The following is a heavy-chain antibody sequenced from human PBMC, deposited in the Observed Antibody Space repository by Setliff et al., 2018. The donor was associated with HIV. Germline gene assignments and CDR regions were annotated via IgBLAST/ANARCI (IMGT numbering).Heavy chain of an antibody. CDR2: IYKSGTT. CDR1: GGSVNSYH. Sequence: TLSLPCSVSGGSVNSYHWSWIRQPPGKGLEWIGYIYKSGTTNYSPSLKSRVTISAGPSKNQFSLKLTSVTAADTAVYYCGRLSETAMASFDSWGQGILVTVSS. J-gene: IGHJ4*02. V-gene: IGHV4-59*08. D-gene: IGHD2-21*02. CDR3: GRLSETAMASFDS.